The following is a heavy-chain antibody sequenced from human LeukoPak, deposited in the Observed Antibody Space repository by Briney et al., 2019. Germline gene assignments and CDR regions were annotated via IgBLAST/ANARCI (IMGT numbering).Heavy chain of an antibody. Sequence: GGSLRLSCAASGFTFSSYSMNRVRQAPGKGLEWVSYISSSSSTIYYADSVKGRFTISRDNAKNSLYLQMNSLRAEDTAVYYCARVFKEIVVVYTGTAYYYGMDVWGQGTTVTVSS. V-gene: IGHV3-48*01. CDR2: ISSSSSTI. CDR3: ARVFKEIVVVYTGTAYYYGMDV. CDR1: GFTFSSYS. J-gene: IGHJ6*02. D-gene: IGHD2-15*01.